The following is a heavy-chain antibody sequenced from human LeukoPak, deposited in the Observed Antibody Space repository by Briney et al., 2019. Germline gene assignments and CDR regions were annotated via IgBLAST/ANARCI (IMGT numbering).Heavy chain of an antibody. J-gene: IGHJ5*02. V-gene: IGHV3-21*01. D-gene: IGHD2-2*01. CDR2: ISSSSSYI. CDR3: ARIYCSSTSCTGFDP. Sequence: AGGSLRLSCAASGFTLSSYSMNWVRQAPGKGLEWVSSISSSSSYIYYADSVKGRFTISRDNAKNSLYLQMNSLRAEDTAVYYCARIYCSSTSCTGFDPWGQGTLVTVSS. CDR1: GFTLSSYS.